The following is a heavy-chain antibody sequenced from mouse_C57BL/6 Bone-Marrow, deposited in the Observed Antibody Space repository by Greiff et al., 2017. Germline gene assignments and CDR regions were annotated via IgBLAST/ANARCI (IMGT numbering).Heavy chain of an antibody. Sequence: VQLQQPGAELVMPGASVKLSCKASGYTFTSYWMHWVKQRPGQGLEWIGEIDPSGSYTNYNQKFKGQSTLTVDKSSSTAYMQLSSLTSEDSAVYYCAREDGYYYAMDYWGQGTSVTVSS. CDR1: GYTFTSYW. CDR3: AREDGYYYAMDY. J-gene: IGHJ4*01. V-gene: IGHV1-69*01. D-gene: IGHD2-3*01. CDR2: IDPSGSYT.